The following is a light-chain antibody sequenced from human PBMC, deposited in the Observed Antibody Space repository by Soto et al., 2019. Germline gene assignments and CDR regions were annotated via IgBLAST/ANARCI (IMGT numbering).Light chain of an antibody. J-gene: IGKJ4*01. V-gene: IGKV1-6*02. CDR3: LQDYTYPLT. CDR1: QFNRND. Sequence: ATQMTQSPSSLSASVGDRVTITCRASQFNRNDLGWYQQKPGKAPKLLIFAASKLQSGVPSRFSGSGSDTDFPLTISSLQPEDFATYYCLQDYTYPLTFGGGTRVEIK. CDR2: AAS.